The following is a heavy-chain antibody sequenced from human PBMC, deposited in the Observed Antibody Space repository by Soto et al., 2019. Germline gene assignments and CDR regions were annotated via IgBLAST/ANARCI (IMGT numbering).Heavy chain of an antibody. V-gene: IGHV1-18*01. CDR1: GXTXXXXX. CDR2: ITASNGNT. D-gene: IGHD6-6*01. J-gene: IGHJ6*03. CDR3: ARVRQLVGYFYYYMDV. Sequence: QVQLLQSGAEVKKPGASVKVSCKASGXTXXXXXXXXXXXXXXXXXXXXGWITASNGNTHYTQRLQGRVTMTTDTSTSTAYMELRGLRSDDTAVYYCARVRQLVGYFYYYMDVWGKGTTVTVSS.